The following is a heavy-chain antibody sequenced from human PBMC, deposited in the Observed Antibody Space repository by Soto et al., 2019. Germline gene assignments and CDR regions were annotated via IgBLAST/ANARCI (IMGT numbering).Heavy chain of an antibody. D-gene: IGHD3-3*01. V-gene: IGHV1-3*01. CDR3: ARANYDFWSGYNNWFDP. J-gene: IGHJ5*02. CDR2: INAGNGNT. Sequence: ASVKVSCKASGYTFTSYAMHWVRQAPGQRLEWMGWINAGNGNTKYSQKFQGRVTITRDTSASTAYMELSSLRSEDTAVYYCARANYDFWSGYNNWFDPWGQGTLVTVS. CDR1: GYTFTSYA.